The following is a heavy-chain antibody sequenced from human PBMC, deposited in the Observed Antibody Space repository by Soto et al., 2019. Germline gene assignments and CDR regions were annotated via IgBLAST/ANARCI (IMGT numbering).Heavy chain of an antibody. CDR2: INPSGAGT. V-gene: IGHV1-46*01. CDR3: ARDQVPGTYYFDY. Sequence: ASVKVTCKASGYTFTSHYMHWVRQAPGQGLEWMGVINPSGAGTTYAQKFQGRLSVARDTSSSTVYMELSSLRSEDTAMYYCARDQVPGTYYFDYWGQGTLVTV. J-gene: IGHJ4*02. CDR1: GYTFTSHY.